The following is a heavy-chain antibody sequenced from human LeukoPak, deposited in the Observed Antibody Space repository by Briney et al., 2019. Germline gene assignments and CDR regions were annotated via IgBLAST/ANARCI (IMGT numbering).Heavy chain of an antibody. CDR1: GYTFTTYG. CDR3: ARDRLGRGELSPPDH. V-gene: IGHV1-3*04. D-gene: IGHD3-16*02. CDR2: IDTVNGNT. Sequence: GASATVSCKASGYTFTTYGLHWERQAPGQRLEWLGWIDTVNGNTRYSQNFQGRLTITRDTSAETAYMELTSLRSEDTALYYCARDRLGRGELSPPDHWGQGTLVTVSS. J-gene: IGHJ5*02.